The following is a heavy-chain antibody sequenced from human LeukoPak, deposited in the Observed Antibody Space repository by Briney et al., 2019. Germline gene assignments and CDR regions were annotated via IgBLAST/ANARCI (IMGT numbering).Heavy chain of an antibody. Sequence: RTGGSPRLSCAASGFTVSSNYISWVRQAPGKGLEWVSVIYSSGSTYYADSVKGRFTISRDNSKNALYLQLNNLRVEDTAVYHCARTHSSGYYFDYWGQGTLVTVSS. V-gene: IGHV3-53*01. CDR1: GFTVSSNY. J-gene: IGHJ4*02. D-gene: IGHD3-22*01. CDR3: ARTHSSGYYFDY. CDR2: IYSSGST.